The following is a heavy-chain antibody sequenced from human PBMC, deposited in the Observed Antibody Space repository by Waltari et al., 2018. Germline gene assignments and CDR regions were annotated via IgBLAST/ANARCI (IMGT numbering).Heavy chain of an antibody. CDR2: IKQDGSEK. D-gene: IGHD6-19*01. J-gene: IGHJ4*02. CDR1: GFTFSSYW. Sequence: EVQLVESGGGLVQPGGSLRLSCAASGFTFSSYWMSWVRQAPGKGLEWVANIKQDGSEKYYLDSVKGRFTISRDNAKNSLYLQMNSLRAEDTAVYYCARVPRIAVAGTDYWGQGTLVTVS. V-gene: IGHV3-7*01. CDR3: ARVPRIAVAGTDY.